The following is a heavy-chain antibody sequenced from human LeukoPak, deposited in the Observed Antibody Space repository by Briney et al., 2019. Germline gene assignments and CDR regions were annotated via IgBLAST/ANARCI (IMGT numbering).Heavy chain of an antibody. J-gene: IGHJ4*02. CDR3: AKVKVSGYDKGYFDY. D-gene: IGHD3-3*01. V-gene: IGHV3-23*01. CDR1: GFTFSSYA. Sequence: GGSLRLSCAASGFTFSSYAMNWVRLAPGKGLEWVSIISSSGGRTYYADSVKGRFTIPRDNSKNTLYLQMNSLRVEDTAVYYCAKVKVSGYDKGYFDYWGQGTPVTVSS. CDR2: ISSSGGRT.